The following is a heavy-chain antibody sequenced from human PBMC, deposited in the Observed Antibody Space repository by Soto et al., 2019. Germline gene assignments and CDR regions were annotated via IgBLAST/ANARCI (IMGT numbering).Heavy chain of an antibody. D-gene: IGHD1-1*01. CDR2: IDASGNT. CDR3: ARFSNNWFQTEGMDV. Sequence: LSLTCTVSVDSITTYYWNWIRQPAGKGLEWIGRIDASGNTNYNPSLNSRVTLSVDTSKEQFSLKLTSVTAADTAVYYCARFSNNWFQTEGMDVWGQGTTVTVSS. J-gene: IGHJ6*02. V-gene: IGHV4-4*07. CDR1: VDSITTYY.